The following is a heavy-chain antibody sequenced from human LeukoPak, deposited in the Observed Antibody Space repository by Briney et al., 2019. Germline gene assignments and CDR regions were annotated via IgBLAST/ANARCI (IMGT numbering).Heavy chain of an antibody. D-gene: IGHD5-24*01. CDR2: IIPIFGTA. J-gene: IGHJ4*02. CDR3: ARGGEMATAIDY. Sequence: SVKVSCKASGGTFSSYAISWVRQAPGQGLEWMGGIIPIFGTANYAQKFQGRVTITADESTSTAYMELSSLRSEDTAVYYCARGGEMATAIDYWGQGTLVTVSS. V-gene: IGHV1-69*13. CDR1: GGTFSSYA.